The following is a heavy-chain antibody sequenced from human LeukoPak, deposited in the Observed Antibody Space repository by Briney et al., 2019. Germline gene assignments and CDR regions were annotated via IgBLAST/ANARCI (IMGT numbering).Heavy chain of an antibody. CDR3: ARGSRSSDY. CDR2: IYYSGST. Sequence: SETLSLTCTVSGGSISSYYWSWIRQSPGKGLEWIGSIYYSGSTYYNPSLKSRVTISVDTSKNQFSLKLTSVTAADTAVYYCARGSRSSDYWAQGTLVTVSS. V-gene: IGHV4-59*01. J-gene: IGHJ4*02. CDR1: GGSISSYY.